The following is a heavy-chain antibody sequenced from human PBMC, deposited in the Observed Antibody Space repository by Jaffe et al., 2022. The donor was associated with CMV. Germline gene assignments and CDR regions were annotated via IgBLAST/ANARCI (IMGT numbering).Heavy chain of an antibody. J-gene: IGHJ2*01. Sequence: QVQLVESGGGVVQPGRSLRLSCAASGFTFSSYGMHWVRQAPGKGLEWVAVIWYDGSNKYYADSVKGRFTISRDNSKNTLYLQMNSLRAEDTAVYYCARGSNDSSGYYYGWKWYFDLWGRGTLVTVSS. D-gene: IGHD3-22*01. V-gene: IGHV3-33*01. CDR2: IWYDGSNK. CDR1: GFTFSSYG. CDR3: ARGSNDSSGYYYGWKWYFDL.